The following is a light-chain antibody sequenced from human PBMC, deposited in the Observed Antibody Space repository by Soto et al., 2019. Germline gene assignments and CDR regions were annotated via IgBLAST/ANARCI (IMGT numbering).Light chain of an antibody. J-gene: IGKJ4*01. Sequence: EIVMTQSPATLSVSPGERATLSCRASQSVSSNLAWYQQKPGQAPRLLIYGASTRATGIPARFSGSGSGTEFTLTISSLQSEDFAVYYCQQYNNWPRRLTVGGGTKVEIK. V-gene: IGKV3-15*01. CDR2: GAS. CDR3: QQYNNWPRRLT. CDR1: QSVSSN.